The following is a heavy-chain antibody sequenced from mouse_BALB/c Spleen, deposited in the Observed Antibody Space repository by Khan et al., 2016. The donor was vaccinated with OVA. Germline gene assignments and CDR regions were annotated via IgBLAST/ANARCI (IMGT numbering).Heavy chain of an antibody. V-gene: IGHV3-2*02. CDR3: ARGNYDGYAMDY. D-gene: IGHD2-4*01. CDR1: GYSITSNYA. J-gene: IGHJ4*01. Sequence: EVQLQESGPGLVKPSQSLSLTCTVTGYSITSNYAWNWIRQFPGNKLEWMGYISYSGTTSYNPSLKSRISIPRDTSKNPFFLQLNSVTTEDTATYYSARGNYDGYAMDYWGQGTSVTVSS. CDR2: ISYSGTT.